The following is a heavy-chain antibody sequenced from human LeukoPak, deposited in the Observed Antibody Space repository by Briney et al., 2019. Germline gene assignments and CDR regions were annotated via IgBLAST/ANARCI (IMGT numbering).Heavy chain of an antibody. J-gene: IGHJ4*02. CDR3: ARDGPIVGANNEVDY. V-gene: IGHV1-18*01. D-gene: IGHD1-26*01. CDR1: GYTFTSYG. Sequence: ASVKVSCKASGYTFTSYGISWVRQAPGQGLEWMGWISAYNGNTNYAQKLQGRVTMTTDTSTSTAYMELRSLRSDDTAVYYCARDGPIVGANNEVDYWGKGTLVTVSS. CDR2: ISAYNGNT.